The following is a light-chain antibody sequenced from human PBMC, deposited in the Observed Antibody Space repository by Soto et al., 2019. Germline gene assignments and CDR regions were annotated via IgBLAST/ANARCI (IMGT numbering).Light chain of an antibody. CDR3: QHYNSYSEA. Sequence: DIQMTQSPSSLSASVEDRVIITCRASQSISNHLNWYQQKPGKAPKLLIYKAPTLKSGVPSRFSGSGSGTEFTLTISSLQPDDFATYYCQHYNSYSEAFGQGTKVDIK. J-gene: IGKJ1*01. CDR2: KAP. V-gene: IGKV1-5*03. CDR1: QSISNH.